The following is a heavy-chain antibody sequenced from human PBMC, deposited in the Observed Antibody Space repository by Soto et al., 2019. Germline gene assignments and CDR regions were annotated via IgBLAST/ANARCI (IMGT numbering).Heavy chain of an antibody. CDR2: IYYSGST. CDR3: ARSHYYGSGTSRYYVDY. J-gene: IGHJ4*02. D-gene: IGHD3-10*01. CDR1: GGSISSSSYY. Sequence: QLQLQESGPGLVKPSETLSLTCTVSGGSISSSSYYWGWIRQPPGKGLEWIGSIYYSGSTYYNPSLKSRVTISVATSKNQFSLKRSSVSAADTAVYYCARSHYYGSGTSRYYVDYWGQGTLVTVSS. V-gene: IGHV4-39*01.